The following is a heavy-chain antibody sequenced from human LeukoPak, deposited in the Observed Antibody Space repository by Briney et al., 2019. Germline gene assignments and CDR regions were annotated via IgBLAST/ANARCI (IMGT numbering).Heavy chain of an antibody. V-gene: IGHV3-21*01. Sequence: PGGSLRLSCAGSGFTFSRHSINWVRQAPGKGLEWVSSISSTSTYIYYADSVKGRFTISRDNAKNTLYLQMNSLRAEDTAVYYCARGGPEDYYYYMDVWGKGTTVTVSS. CDR1: GFTFSRHS. CDR2: ISSTSTYI. D-gene: IGHD3/OR15-3a*01. J-gene: IGHJ6*03. CDR3: ARGGPEDYYYYMDV.